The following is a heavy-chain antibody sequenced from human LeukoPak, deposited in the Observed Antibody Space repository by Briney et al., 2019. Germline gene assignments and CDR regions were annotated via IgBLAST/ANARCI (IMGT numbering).Heavy chain of an antibody. CDR2: IIPIFGIA. V-gene: IGHV1-69*04. J-gene: IGHJ6*02. CDR1: GGTFSSYA. Sequence: SVKVSCKASGGTFSSYAISWVRQAPGQGLEWMGRIIPIFGIANYAQKFQGRVTITADKSTSTAYMELSSLRSEDTAVYYCAREDYGGLLYYYSMDVWGQGTTVTVSS. CDR3: AREDYGGLLYYYSMDV. D-gene: IGHD4-23*01.